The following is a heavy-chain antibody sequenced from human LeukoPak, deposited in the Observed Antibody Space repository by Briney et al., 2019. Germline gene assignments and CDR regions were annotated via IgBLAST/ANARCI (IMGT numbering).Heavy chain of an antibody. Sequence: ASETLSLTCTVSGGSISSGSYYWGWIRQPPGKGLEWIGRIYYSGSTYYNPSLQCRVTISIDTSKNQFSLKLSSVTAADTAVYYCARLTSNGATYFEYWGQGTLVTVSS. CDR3: ARLTSNGATYFEY. J-gene: IGHJ4*02. CDR2: IYYSGST. CDR1: GGSISSGSYY. D-gene: IGHD2-2*01. V-gene: IGHV4-39*01.